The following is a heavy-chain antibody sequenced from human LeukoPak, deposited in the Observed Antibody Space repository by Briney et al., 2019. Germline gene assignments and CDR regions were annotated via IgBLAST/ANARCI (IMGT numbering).Heavy chain of an antibody. CDR3: ARGGYCSSTSCYTWFDP. D-gene: IGHD2-2*02. V-gene: IGHV3-30*02. CDR1: GFTFSSYG. Sequence: PGGSLRLSCAASGFTFSSYGMHWVRQAPGKGLEWVAFIRYDGSNKYYADSVKGRFTISRDNAKNSLYLQMNSLRAEDTALYYCARGGYCSSTSCYTWFDPWGQGTLVTVSS. J-gene: IGHJ5*02. CDR2: IRYDGSNK.